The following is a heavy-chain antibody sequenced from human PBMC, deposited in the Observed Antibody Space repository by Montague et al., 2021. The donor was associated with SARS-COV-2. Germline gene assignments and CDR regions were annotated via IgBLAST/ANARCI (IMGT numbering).Heavy chain of an antibody. CDR2: ISISGST. Sequence: TLSLTCTVSGGSISSGSYYWSWIRQPAGKGLEWIGRISISGSTNYNPSLKSRVTISVDTSKNQFSLKLSSVTAADTAVYYCAGDTAVAGLFDYWGQGTLVTVSS. J-gene: IGHJ4*02. D-gene: IGHD6-19*01. V-gene: IGHV4-61*02. CDR3: AGDTAVAGLFDY. CDR1: GGSISSGSYY.